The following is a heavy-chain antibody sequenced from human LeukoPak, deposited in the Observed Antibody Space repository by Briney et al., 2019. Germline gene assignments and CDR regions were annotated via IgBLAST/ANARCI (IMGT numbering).Heavy chain of an antibody. J-gene: IGHJ4*02. D-gene: IGHD6-19*01. CDR1: GFTFSSYA. CDR2: ISYDGSNK. Sequence: PGRSLRLSCAASGFTFSSYAMYWVRQAPGKGLEWVAVISYDGSNKYYADSVKGRFTISRDNSKNTLYLQMNSLRAEDTAVYYCARESLAGLGYWGQGTLVTVSS. V-gene: IGHV3-30-3*01. CDR3: ARESLAGLGY.